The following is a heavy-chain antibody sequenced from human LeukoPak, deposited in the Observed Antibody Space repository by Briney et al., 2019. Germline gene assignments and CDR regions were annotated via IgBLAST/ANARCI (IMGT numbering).Heavy chain of an antibody. CDR2: INHSGST. J-gene: IGHJ5*02. CDR3: ARGAGFCTNGVCYTSWFDP. V-gene: IGHV4-34*01. CDR1: GGSFSGYY. D-gene: IGHD2-8*01. Sequence: SETLSLTCAVYGGSFSGYYWSWIRQPPGKGLEWIGAINHSGSTNYNPSLKSRVTISVDTSKNQFSLKLSSVTAADTAVYYCARGAGFCTNGVCYTSWFDPWGQGTLVTVSS.